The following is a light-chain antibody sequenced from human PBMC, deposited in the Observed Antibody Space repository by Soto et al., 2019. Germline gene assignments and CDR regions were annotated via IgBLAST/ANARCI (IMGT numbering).Light chain of an antibody. J-gene: IGLJ1*01. V-gene: IGLV2-11*01. CDR3: CSYAGSNTLYV. CDR1: SSDVGGYSY. Sequence: QSVLTQPRSVSGSPGQSVTISCTGTSSDVGGYSYLSWYQQHPGKGPKLMIYDVSKRPSGVPDRFSGSKSGNTASLTISGLQAEDEADYYCCSYAGSNTLYVFGTGTKVTVL. CDR2: DVS.